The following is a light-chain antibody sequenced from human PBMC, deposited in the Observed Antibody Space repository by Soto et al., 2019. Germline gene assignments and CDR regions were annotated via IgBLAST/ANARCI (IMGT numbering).Light chain of an antibody. Sequence: QSVLTQPASVSGSPGQSITISCTGTSSDIGDYNYVSWYQHHPGKAPQLMIYEVSKRPSGVSNRFSGSKSGNTASLTISGLQAEDEAHYFCSSYASVDTVIFGGGTKLTVL. J-gene: IGLJ2*01. V-gene: IGLV2-14*01. CDR3: SSYASVDTVI. CDR2: EVS. CDR1: SSDIGDYNY.